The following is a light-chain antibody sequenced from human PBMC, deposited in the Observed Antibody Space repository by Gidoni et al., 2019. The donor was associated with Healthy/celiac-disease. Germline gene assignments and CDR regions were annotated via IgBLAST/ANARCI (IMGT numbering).Light chain of an antibody. Sequence: EIVLTQSPATLSWSPGERATLSCRASQSVSSYLAWYQQKPGQAPSLLIYDASTRATGIPARFSGSGSGTDFTLTISSLEPEDFAVYYCQQRSNWLLTFGGGTKVEIK. CDR1: QSVSSY. V-gene: IGKV3-11*01. CDR3: QQRSNWLLT. J-gene: IGKJ4*01. CDR2: DAS.